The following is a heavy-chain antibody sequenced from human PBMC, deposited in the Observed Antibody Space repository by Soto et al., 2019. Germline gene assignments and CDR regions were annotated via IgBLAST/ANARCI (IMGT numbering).Heavy chain of an antibody. Sequence: EVQLLESGGGLVQPGGSLRLSCAASGFTFSSYAMSWVRQAPGKGLEWVSYISTSGGSTYYADAVKGRFTIARDNSNNTLYLQMNSLGADYTAVYYCSLSDRYYGMAVGGLGTTVTVSS. V-gene: IGHV3-23*01. J-gene: IGHJ6*02. CDR3: SLSDRYYGMAV. CDR2: ISTSGGST. CDR1: GFTFSSYA.